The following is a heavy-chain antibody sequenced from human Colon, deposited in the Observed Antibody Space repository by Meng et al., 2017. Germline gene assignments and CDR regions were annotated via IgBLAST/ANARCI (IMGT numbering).Heavy chain of an antibody. V-gene: IGHV3-48*03. CDR3: ASESAARNYDYGMDV. CDR2: ISNSGSSV. J-gene: IGHJ6*02. Sequence: GESLKISCAASGFSVRSYAINWVRQAPGQGLEWVSYISNSGSSVYYADSLKGRFTISRDNAKNSVFLQMNSLGAEDTAVYYCASESAARNYDYGMDVWGQGTTVTVSS. CDR1: GFSVRSYA. D-gene: IGHD1-14*01.